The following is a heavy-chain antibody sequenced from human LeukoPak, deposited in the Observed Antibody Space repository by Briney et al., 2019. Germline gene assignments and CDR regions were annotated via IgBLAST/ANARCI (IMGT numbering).Heavy chain of an antibody. V-gene: IGHV1-69*05. CDR3: ARARTVTHRFDY. J-gene: IGHJ4*02. D-gene: IGHD4-17*01. Sequence: GASVKVSCKASGYTFTSYAISWVRQAPGQGLEWMGGIIPIFGTANYAQKFQGRVTITTDESTSTAYMELSSLRSEDTAVYYCARARTVTHRFDYWGQGTLVTVSS. CDR2: IIPIFGTA. CDR1: GYTFTSYA.